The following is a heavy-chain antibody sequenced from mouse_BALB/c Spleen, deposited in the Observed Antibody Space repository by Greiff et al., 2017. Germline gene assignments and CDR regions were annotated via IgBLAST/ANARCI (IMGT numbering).Heavy chain of an antibody. CDR2: IDPYNGGT. Sequence: VQLQQSGPELVKPGASVKVSCKASGYAFTSYNMYWVKQSHGKSLEWIGYIDPYNGGTSYNQKFKGKATLTVDKSSSTAYMHLNSLTSEDSAVYYCARGGNYYGNSWFAYWGQGTLVTVSA. CDR3: ARGGNYYGNSWFAY. CDR1: GYAFTSYN. V-gene: IGHV1S135*01. D-gene: IGHD2-1*01. J-gene: IGHJ3*01.